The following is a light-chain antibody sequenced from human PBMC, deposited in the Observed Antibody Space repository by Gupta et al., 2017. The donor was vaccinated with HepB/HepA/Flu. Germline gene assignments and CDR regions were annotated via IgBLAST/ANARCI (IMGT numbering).Light chain of an antibody. Sequence: SYVLTQPPSVSLAPGETATITCEGNEIGVKPVHWYQQKPGQAPLLVISYTSDRPSGIPERISGSTSGNSATLTINRVEAADEADYYCQVWDTTIEHVVFGGGTKLTVL. CDR3: QVWDTTIEHVV. CDR2: YTS. CDR1: EIGVKP. J-gene: IGLJ2*01. V-gene: IGLV3-21*04.